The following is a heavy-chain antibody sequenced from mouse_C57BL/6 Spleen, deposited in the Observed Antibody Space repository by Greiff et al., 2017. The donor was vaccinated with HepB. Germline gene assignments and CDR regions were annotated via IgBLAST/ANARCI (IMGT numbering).Heavy chain of an antibody. CDR3: ARIYDGYYVDYAMDY. CDR2: ISSGGSYT. Sequence: EVKVVESGGDLVKPGGSLKLSCAASGFTFSSYGMSWVRQTPDKRLEWVATISSGGSYTYYPDSVKGRFTISRDNAKNTLYLQMSSLKSEDTAMYYCARIYDGYYVDYAMDYWGQGTSVTVSS. CDR1: GFTFSSYG. D-gene: IGHD2-3*01. V-gene: IGHV5-6*01. J-gene: IGHJ4*01.